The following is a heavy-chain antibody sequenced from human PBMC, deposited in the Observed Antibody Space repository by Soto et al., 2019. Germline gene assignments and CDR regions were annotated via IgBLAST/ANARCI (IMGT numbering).Heavy chain of an antibody. J-gene: IGHJ4*02. CDR1: GFTFSSYE. V-gene: IGHV3-48*03. CDR2: ISSSGTTI. CDR3: ARGRGFFADF. Sequence: EVQLVESGGGLVQPGGSLRLSCAASGFTFSSYEMNWVRQAPGKGLEWVSSISSSGTTIYYADSVKGRFTISRDNAKNSLYLQTNSLRAEDTAVYYCARGRGFFADFWGQRTLVTVSS. D-gene: IGHD5-12*01.